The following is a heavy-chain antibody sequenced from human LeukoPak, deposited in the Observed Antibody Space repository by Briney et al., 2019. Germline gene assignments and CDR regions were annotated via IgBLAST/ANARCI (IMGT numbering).Heavy chain of an antibody. V-gene: IGHV1-46*01. CDR1: GYTFTSYY. CDR2: INPSGGST. Sequence: GASVKVSCKASGYTFTSYYMHWVRQAPGQGLEWMGIINPSGGSTSYAQKFQGRVTMTKDTSTSTVYMELSSLRSEDTAVYYRETLTSWQDFDYWGQGTLVTVSS. D-gene: IGHD3-9*01. CDR3: ETLTSWQDFDY. J-gene: IGHJ4*02.